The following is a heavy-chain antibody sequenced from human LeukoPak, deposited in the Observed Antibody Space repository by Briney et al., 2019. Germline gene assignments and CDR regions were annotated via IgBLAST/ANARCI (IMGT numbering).Heavy chain of an antibody. D-gene: IGHD3-10*01. Sequence: GGSLRLSCAASGFTFSSYSMNWVRQAPGKGLEWVSYISSHSSTKYYADSVKGRFTISRDNAKNSLYLQMDSLRAEDTAVYYCARDVREWGGYYFNYWGQGTLVTVPS. CDR3: ARDVREWGGYYFNY. V-gene: IGHV3-48*01. CDR1: GFTFSSYS. CDR2: ISSHSSTK. J-gene: IGHJ4*02.